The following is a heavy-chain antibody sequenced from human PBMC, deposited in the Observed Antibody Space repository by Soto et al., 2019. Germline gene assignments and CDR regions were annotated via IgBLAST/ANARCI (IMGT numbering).Heavy chain of an antibody. J-gene: IGHJ6*02. CDR1: GFTFSSYA. CDR2: ISGSGGST. D-gene: IGHD6-6*01. V-gene: IGHV3-23*01. CDR3: AKANGLVLYYYGMDV. Sequence: PGGSLRLSCAASGFTFSSYAMSWVRQAPGKGLEWVSAISGSGGSTYYADSVKGRFTISRDNSKNTLYLQMNSLRAEDTAVYYCAKANGLVLYYYGMDVWGQGTTVTVSS.